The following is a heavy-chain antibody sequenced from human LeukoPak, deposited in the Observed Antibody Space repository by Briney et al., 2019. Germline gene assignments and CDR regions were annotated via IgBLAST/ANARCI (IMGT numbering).Heavy chain of an antibody. V-gene: IGHV3-33*06. CDR3: AKDVRVFDI. J-gene: IGHJ3*02. CDR1: GFTFSSYG. Sequence: GGSLRLSCAASGFTFSSYGMHWVRQAPGKGLEWVAVIWYDGSNKYYADSVKGRFTISRDNSKNTLYLQMNSLRAEDTAVYYCAKDVRVFDIWGQGTMVTVSS. CDR2: IWYDGSNK.